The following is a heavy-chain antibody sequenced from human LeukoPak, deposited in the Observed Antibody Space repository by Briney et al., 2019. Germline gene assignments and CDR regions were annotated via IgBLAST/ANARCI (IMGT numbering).Heavy chain of an antibody. CDR1: GVAFRSNA. J-gene: IGHJ5*02. CDR3: AKSRGPGSHWFDP. D-gene: IGHD3-10*01. V-gene: IGHV3-23*01. CDR2: LSDNT. Sequence: GRSLRLSGAEPGVAFRSNALSWVRQAQGKGLEWVSTLSDNTYYADSVKGRFTISRDNSKNTVYLQMNSLRAEDTALYFCAKSRGPGSHWFDPWGQGTLVTVSS.